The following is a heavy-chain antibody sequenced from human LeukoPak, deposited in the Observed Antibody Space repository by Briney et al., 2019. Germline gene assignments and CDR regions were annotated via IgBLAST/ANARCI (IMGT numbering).Heavy chain of an antibody. J-gene: IGHJ4*02. Sequence: PSETLSLTCGVSGGSVASTNWWTWARQAPGKGLEWIGEVHLDGTTNYNPSLKSRLTMSVDLSENHISLTLTSVTAADTAVYYCAREGGFYRPLDYSGQGTLVTVSS. V-gene: IGHV4-4*02. CDR3: AREGGFYRPLDY. CDR2: VHLDGTT. D-gene: IGHD3-3*01. CDR1: GGSVASTNW.